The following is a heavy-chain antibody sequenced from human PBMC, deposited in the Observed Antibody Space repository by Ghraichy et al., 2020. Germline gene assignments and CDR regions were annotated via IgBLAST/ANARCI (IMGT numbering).Heavy chain of an antibody. CDR2: ISANGGGT. J-gene: IGHJ5*02. Sequence: GGSLRLSCAASGFTFSSYAMSWVRQAPGKGLEWVSGISANGGGTYYADSVRGRFTISRDNSKDTVYLQMKSLRAEDTAVYYCGKDLRRDWLGPWGQGTLVTVSS. CDR1: GFTFSSYA. V-gene: IGHV3-23*01. CDR3: GKDLRRDWLGP.